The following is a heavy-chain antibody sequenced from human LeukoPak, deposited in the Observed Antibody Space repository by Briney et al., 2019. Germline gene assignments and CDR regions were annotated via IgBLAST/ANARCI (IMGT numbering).Heavy chain of an antibody. D-gene: IGHD6-6*01. CDR2: IYYSGST. CDR3: AREGSSSSFDY. J-gene: IGHJ4*02. V-gene: IGHV4-61*01. Sequence: PSETLSLTCTVSGGSISNSSFYWGWIRQPPGKGLEWIGYIYYSGSTNYNPSLKSRVTISVDTSKNQFSLKLSSVTAADTAVYYCAREGSSSSFDYWGQGTLVTVSS. CDR1: GGSISNSSFY.